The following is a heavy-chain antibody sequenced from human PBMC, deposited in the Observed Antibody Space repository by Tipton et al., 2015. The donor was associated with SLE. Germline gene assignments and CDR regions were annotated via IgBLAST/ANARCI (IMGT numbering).Heavy chain of an antibody. CDR3: ARSSSYYYGMDV. CDR1: GGAMRNYY. V-gene: IGHV4-4*07. D-gene: IGHD6-13*01. CDR2: IQISGIT. Sequence: TLSLTCTVSGGAMRNYYWNWIRQPAGKGLEWIGRIQISGITSYNPSLKSRATMSVDVSKNQFSLNLNSVTTADTAVYYCARSSSYYYGMDVWGQGTTVTVSS. J-gene: IGHJ6*02.